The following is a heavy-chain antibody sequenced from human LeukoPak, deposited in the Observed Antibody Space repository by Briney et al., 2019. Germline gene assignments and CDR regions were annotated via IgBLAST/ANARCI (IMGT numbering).Heavy chain of an antibody. Sequence: SQTLSLTCAVSGGSISSGGYSWSWIRQPPGKGLEWIGYIYHSGSTYYNPSLKSRVAISVDRSKNQFPLKLGSVTAADTAVYYCASTPYNWNYTPHFDYWGQGTLVTVSS. CDR1: GGSISSGGYS. J-gene: IGHJ4*02. V-gene: IGHV4-30-2*01. CDR2: IYHSGST. D-gene: IGHD1-7*01. CDR3: ASTPYNWNYTPHFDY.